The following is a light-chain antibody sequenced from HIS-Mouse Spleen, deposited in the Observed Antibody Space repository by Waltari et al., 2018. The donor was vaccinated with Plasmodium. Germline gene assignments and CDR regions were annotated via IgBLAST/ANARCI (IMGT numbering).Light chain of an antibody. Sequence: SYELTQPPSVSVSPGQTARITCSGDALPKKYAYWYQQKPGQAPVLVIDKDSERPSGIPERFSGSSSGTTVTLTISGVQAEDEADYYCQSADSSGTYVFGTGTKVTVL. J-gene: IGLJ1*01. CDR2: KDS. CDR3: QSADSSGTYV. CDR1: ALPKKY. V-gene: IGLV3-25*03.